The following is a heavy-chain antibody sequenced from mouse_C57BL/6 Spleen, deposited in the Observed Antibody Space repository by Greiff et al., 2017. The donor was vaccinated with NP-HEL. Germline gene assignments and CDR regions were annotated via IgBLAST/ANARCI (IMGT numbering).Heavy chain of an antibody. J-gene: IGHJ2*01. CDR2: ISDGGSYT. CDR1: GFTFSSYA. CDR3: AREDGGLFDY. V-gene: IGHV5-4*01. D-gene: IGHD2-3*01. Sequence: VQLKESGGGLVKPGGSLKLSCAASGFTFSSYAMSWVRQTPEKRLEWVATISDGGSYTYYPDNVKGRFTISRDNAKNNLYLQMSHLKSEDTAMYYCAREDGGLFDYWGQGTTLTVSS.